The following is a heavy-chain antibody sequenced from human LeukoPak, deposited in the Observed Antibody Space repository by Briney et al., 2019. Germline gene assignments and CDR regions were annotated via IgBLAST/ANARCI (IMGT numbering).Heavy chain of an antibody. D-gene: IGHD2-15*01. V-gene: IGHV4-59*01. CDR3: ATATLYCSGGSCYPNYFDY. CDR2: IYYSGST. CDR1: GGSISSYY. Sequence: PSETLSLTCTVSGGSISSYYWSWIRQPPGKGLEWIGYIYYSGSTKYNPSLKSRVTISGDTSKNQFSLKLSSVTAADTAVCYCATATLYCSGGSCYPNYFDYWGQGTLVTVSS. J-gene: IGHJ4*02.